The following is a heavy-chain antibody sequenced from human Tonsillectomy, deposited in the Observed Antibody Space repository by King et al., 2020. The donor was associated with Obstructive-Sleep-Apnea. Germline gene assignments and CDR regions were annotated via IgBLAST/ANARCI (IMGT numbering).Heavy chain of an antibody. D-gene: IGHD6-13*01. CDR3: SRTGSTWYGDY. J-gene: IGHJ4*02. Sequence: VQLVESGVDVKKPGESLRISCKASGYSFTNDWISWVRQMPGRGLEWMGRIDPSDSYINYSPSFQGHVTLSIDKSINTAYLQWSSLKASDTAMYYCSRTGSTWYGDYWGQGTLVTVSS. CDR2: IDPSDSYI. V-gene: IGHV5-10-1*03. CDR1: GYSFTNDW.